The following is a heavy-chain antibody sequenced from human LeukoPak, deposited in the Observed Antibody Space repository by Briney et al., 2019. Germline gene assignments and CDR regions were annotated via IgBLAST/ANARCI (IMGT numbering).Heavy chain of an antibody. CDR1: GFTFDEYG. CDR3: ARAAIAAARIYYYMDV. Sequence: PGGSLRLSCAASGFTFDEYGMSWVRQAPGKGLEWVCGITRNGGSTGYADSVKGRFTISRDNAENSLYLQMNSLRAEDTAVYYCARAAIAAARIYYYMDVWGKGTTVTVSS. CDR2: ITRNGGST. V-gene: IGHV3-20*04. J-gene: IGHJ6*03. D-gene: IGHD6-13*01.